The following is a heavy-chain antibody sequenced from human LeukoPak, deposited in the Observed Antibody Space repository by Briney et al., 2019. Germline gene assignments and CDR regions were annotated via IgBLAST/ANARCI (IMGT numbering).Heavy chain of an antibody. CDR2: IYPGDSDT. CDR3: ARRSYYYDSSGYYYPYYFDY. CDR1: GYSFTSYW. V-gene: IGHV5-51*01. D-gene: IGHD3-22*01. J-gene: IGHJ4*02. Sequence: GESLKISCKGSGYSFTSYWIGWVRQMPGKGLEWMGIIYPGDSDTRYSPSFQGQVTISADKSISTAYLQWSSLKASDTAMYYCARRSYYYDSSGYYYPYYFDYWGQGTLVTVSS.